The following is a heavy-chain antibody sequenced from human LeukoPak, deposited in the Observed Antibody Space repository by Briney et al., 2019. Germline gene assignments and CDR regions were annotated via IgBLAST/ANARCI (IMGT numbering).Heavy chain of an antibody. CDR2: IYYSGNT. CDR3: ARRARATAGGDYFDY. J-gene: IGHJ4*02. D-gene: IGHD6-13*01. CDR1: GGSISRSNYY. V-gene: IGHV4-39*01. Sequence: SETLSLTCIVSGGSISRSNYYWGWIRQSPGKGLEWIGSIYYSGNTYYNPSLKSRVTISVDTSKNQFSQKLSSVTAADTAVYYCARRARATAGGDYFDYWGQGTLVTVSS.